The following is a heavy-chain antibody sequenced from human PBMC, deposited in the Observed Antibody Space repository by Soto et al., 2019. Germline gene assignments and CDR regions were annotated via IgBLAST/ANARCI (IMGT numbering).Heavy chain of an antibody. V-gene: IGHV3-48*01. J-gene: IGHJ4*02. CDR2: ISSSSSTI. CDR3: ARDLNLGSFDY. Sequence: VGSMILSCAASGLTFSSYSMNWVSQATGKGLEWVSYISSSSSTIYYADSVKGRFTISRDNAKNSLYLQMNSLRAEDTAVYYCARDLNLGSFDYWGQGTLVTVSS. CDR1: GLTFSSYS.